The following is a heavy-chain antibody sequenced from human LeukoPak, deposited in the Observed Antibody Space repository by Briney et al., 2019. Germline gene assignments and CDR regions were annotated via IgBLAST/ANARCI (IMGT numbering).Heavy chain of an antibody. V-gene: IGHV1-69*10. J-gene: IGHJ3*02. Sequence: VKVSCKASGGTFSSYAISWVRQAPGQGLEWMGRIIPILDIANYAQKFQGRVTITADKSTSTAYMELSSLRSEDTAVYYCALYSYGYDAFDIWGQGTMVTVSS. CDR2: IIPILDIA. CDR1: GGTFSSYA. CDR3: ALYSYGYDAFDI. D-gene: IGHD5-18*01.